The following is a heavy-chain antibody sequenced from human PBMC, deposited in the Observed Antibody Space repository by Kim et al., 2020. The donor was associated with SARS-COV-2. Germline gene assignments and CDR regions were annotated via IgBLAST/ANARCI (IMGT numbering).Heavy chain of an antibody. V-gene: IGHV4-34*01. CDR2: INHSGST. D-gene: IGHD3-10*01. CDR3: ASGRRVRGVTYFDY. CDR1: GGSFSGYY. J-gene: IGHJ4*02. Sequence: SETLSLTCAVYGGSFSGYYWSWIRQPPGKGLEWIGEINHSGSTNYNPSLKSRVTRSVDTSKNQFSLKLSSVTAANTAVYYCASGRRVRGVTYFDYWGQGTLVTVSS.